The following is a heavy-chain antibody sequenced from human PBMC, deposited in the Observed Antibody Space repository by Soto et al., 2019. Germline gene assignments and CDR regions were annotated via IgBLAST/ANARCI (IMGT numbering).Heavy chain of an antibody. V-gene: IGHV3-21*01. D-gene: IGHD6-13*01. J-gene: IGHJ5*02. CDR2: ISSNSAYI. CDR1: GFTFRSFT. Sequence: VGSLRLSCAASGFTFRSFTMNWVRQAPGKGLEWVSTISSNSAYIYYTDALRGRFAISRDNAKNSLHLQMNSLRAEDTAVYYCTRDASRDSSARGWFDPWGPGTLVTVSS. CDR3: TRDASRDSSARGWFDP.